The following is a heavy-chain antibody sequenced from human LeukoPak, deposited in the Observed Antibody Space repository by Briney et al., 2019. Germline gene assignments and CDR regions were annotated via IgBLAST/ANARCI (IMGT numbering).Heavy chain of an antibody. V-gene: IGHV3-48*03. CDR2: ISSGGTTI. D-gene: IGHD3-9*01. Sequence: GGSLRLSREASGFTFSNFAMNWVRQAPGKGLEWISFISSGGTTISYAESVRGRFTISRDNARNSLFLQMNSLRVEDTAVYYCARDLMPYVDPEYFDHWGQGTLVTVSS. CDR3: ARDLMPYVDPEYFDH. J-gene: IGHJ4*02. CDR1: GFTFSNFA.